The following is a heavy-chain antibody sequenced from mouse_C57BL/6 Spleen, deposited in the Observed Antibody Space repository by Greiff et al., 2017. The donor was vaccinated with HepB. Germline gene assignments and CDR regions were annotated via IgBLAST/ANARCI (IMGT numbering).Heavy chain of an antibody. J-gene: IGHJ2*01. CDR3: ARRAETLKAYYFDY. V-gene: IGHV5-17*01. Sequence: EVQGVESGGGLVKPGGSLKLSCAASGFTFSDYGMHWVRQAPEKGLEWVAYISSGSSTIYYADTVKGRFTISSDNAKNTLFLQMTSLRSEDTAMYYCARRAETLKAYYFDYWGQGTTLTVSS. CDR1: GFTFSDYG. CDR2: ISSGSSTI.